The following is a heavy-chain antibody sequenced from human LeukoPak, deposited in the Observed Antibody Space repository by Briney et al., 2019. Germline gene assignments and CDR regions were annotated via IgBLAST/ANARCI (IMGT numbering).Heavy chain of an antibody. J-gene: IGHJ6*02. CDR1: GFTFSSYA. V-gene: IGHV3-30-3*01. CDR3: ARDWGYYGSGSYYYYYGMDV. D-gene: IGHD3-10*01. Sequence: GGSLRLSCAASGFTFSSYAMHWVRQAPGKGLEWVAVISYDGSNKYYADSVKGRFTISRDNSKNTLYLQMNSLRAEDTAVYYCARDWGYYGSGSYYYYYGMDVWGQGTTVTVSS. CDR2: ISYDGSNK.